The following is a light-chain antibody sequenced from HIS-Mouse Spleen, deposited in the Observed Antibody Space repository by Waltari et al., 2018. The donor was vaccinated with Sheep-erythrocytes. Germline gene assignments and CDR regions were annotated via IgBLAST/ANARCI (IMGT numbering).Light chain of an antibody. J-gene: IGLJ2*01. CDR2: QDS. CDR1: KLGDKY. Sequence: SYELTQPPSVSVSPGQTASITCSGTKLGDKYACWYQQKPGQSPVLVIYQDSKRPSGIPERFSGSNSGNTATLTSGTQAMDEADYYCQAWDSSTAVFGGGTKLTVL. CDR3: QAWDSSTAV. V-gene: IGLV3-1*01.